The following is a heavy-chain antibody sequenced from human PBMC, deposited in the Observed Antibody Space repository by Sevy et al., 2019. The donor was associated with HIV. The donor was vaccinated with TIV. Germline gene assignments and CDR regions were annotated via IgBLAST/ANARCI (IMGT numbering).Heavy chain of an antibody. CDR3: ATNPITSHDAFDI. CDR2: IYPGDSDT. V-gene: IGHV5-51*01. CDR1: GYSFTSYW. Sequence: GESLKISCKGSGYSFTSYWIGWVRQMPGKGLEWMGIIYPGDSDTRYSPPFQGQVTISADKSISTAYLQWSSLKASDTAMYYCATNPITSHDAFDIWGQGTMVTVSS. D-gene: IGHD3-10*01. J-gene: IGHJ3*02.